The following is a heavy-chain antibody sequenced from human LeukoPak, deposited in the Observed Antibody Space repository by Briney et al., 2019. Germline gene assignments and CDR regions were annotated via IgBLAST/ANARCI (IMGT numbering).Heavy chain of an antibody. D-gene: IGHD6-19*01. J-gene: IGHJ6*03. V-gene: IGHV3-23*01. CDR3: ATSLTPSGWYRSLTPYYYYYMDV. CDR2: ISGSGGST. CDR1: GFTFSSYA. Sequence: TGGSLRLSCAASGFTFSSYAMSWVRQAPGKGLEWVSAISGSGGSTYYADSVKGRFTISRDNSKNTLYLQMNSLRAEDTAVYYCATSLTPSGWYRSLTPYYYYYMDVWGKGTTVTVSS.